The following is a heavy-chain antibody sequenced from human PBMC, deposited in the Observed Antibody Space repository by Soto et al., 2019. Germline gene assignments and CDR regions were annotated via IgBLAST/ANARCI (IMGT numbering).Heavy chain of an antibody. D-gene: IGHD5-18*01. CDR3: ASSGYSHGPFDY. V-gene: IGHV4-59*01. CDR1: GGSISSYY. J-gene: IGHJ4*02. Sequence: PSETLSLTCTVSGGSISSYYWSWIRQPPGKGLEWIGYIYYSGSTNYNPSLKSRVTISVDTSKNQFSLKLSSVTAADTAVYYCASSGYSHGPFDYWGQGTLVTVSS. CDR2: IYYSGST.